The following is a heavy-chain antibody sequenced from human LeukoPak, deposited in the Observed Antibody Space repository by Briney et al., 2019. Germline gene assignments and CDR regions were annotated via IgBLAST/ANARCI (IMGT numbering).Heavy chain of an antibody. Sequence: GGSLRLSCAGSGFTFYDYAMHWVRHAQGKGREGGSLISWDGGSTYYADSVKGRFTIYRDNSKNSLYLQMNSLRAEDTALYYCAKVFYRSRSQIDYWGQGTLVTVSS. CDR1: GFTFYDYA. V-gene: IGHV3-43D*03. CDR3: AKVFYRSRSQIDY. CDR2: ISWDGGST. D-gene: IGHD3-10*01. J-gene: IGHJ4*02.